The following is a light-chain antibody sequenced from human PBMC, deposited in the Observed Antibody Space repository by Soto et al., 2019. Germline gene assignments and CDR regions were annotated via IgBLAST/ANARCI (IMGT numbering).Light chain of an antibody. Sequence: QSVLTQPASVSGSPGQSITISCPGTSSDVGGYNYVSWYQQHPGKAPKLMIYEVSNRPSGVSNRFSGSKSGNTASLTISGLQAEDEADYYCSSYTSSSTHWVFGGGTKVTV. J-gene: IGLJ3*02. V-gene: IGLV2-14*01. CDR2: EVS. CDR3: SSYTSSSTHWV. CDR1: SSDVGGYNY.